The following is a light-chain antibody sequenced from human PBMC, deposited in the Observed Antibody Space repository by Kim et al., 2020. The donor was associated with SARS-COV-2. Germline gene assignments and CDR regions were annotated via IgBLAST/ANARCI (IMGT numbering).Light chain of an antibody. CDR1: QSVSSY. CDR3: QQRSNWPPWT. J-gene: IGKJ1*01. CDR2: DAS. Sequence: SPGEGATLSCRASQSVSSYLAWYQQKPGQAPRLLIYDASNGATGIPARFSGSGSGTDFTLTISSLEPEDFAVYYCQQRSNWPPWTFGQGTKVDIK. V-gene: IGKV3-11*01.